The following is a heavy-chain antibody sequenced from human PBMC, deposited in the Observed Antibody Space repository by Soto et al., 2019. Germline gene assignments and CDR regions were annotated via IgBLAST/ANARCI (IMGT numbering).Heavy chain of an antibody. J-gene: IGHJ5*02. CDR3: ARDIGPVIRFGNWFDP. CDR1: GFTVSSNY. D-gene: IGHD3-3*01. V-gene: IGHV3-66*01. Sequence: GGSLRLSCAASGFTVSSNYMSWVRQAPGKGLEWVSVIYSGGSTYYADSVKGRFTISRDNSKNTLYLQMNSLRAEDTAVYYCARDIGPVIRFGNWFDPWGQGTLVTVSS. CDR2: IYSGGST.